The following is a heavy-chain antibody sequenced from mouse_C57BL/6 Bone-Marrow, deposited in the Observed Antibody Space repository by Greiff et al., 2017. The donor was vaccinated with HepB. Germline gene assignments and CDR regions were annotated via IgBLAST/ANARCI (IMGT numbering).Heavy chain of an antibody. J-gene: IGHJ4*01. Sequence: EVQGVESGGGLVQPGGSLKLSCAASGFTFSDYGMAWVRQAPRKGPEWVAFISNLAYSIYYADPVTGRFTISRENAKNTLYLEMSSLRSEDTAMYYCARHRGYAMDYWGQGTSVTVSS. CDR1: GFTFSDYG. V-gene: IGHV5-15*01. CDR3: ARHRGYAMDY. D-gene: IGHD3-1*01. CDR2: ISNLAYSI.